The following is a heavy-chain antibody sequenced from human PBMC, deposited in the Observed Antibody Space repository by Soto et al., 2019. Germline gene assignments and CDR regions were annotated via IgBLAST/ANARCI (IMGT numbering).Heavy chain of an antibody. CDR3: ARVLSEQLGTKWYYSYGTDV. CDR2: IYYSGST. V-gene: IGHV4-30-4*01. D-gene: IGHD6-13*01. J-gene: IGHJ6*02. Sequence: PSGTLSLTCTVSGGSISRGDHYWSCIRQPPGKGLEWIGYIYYSGSTYYNPSLKSRVTISVDTSKNQFSRKLSSVTAADTAVYYCARVLSEQLGTKWYYSYGTDVSGQGPTVTVSS. CDR1: GGSISRGDHY.